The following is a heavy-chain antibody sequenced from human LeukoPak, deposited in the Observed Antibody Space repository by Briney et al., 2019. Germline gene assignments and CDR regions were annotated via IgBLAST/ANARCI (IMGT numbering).Heavy chain of an antibody. V-gene: IGHV4-59*08. CDR2: FYYSGSI. CDR1: DGSISSYN. Sequence: SETLSLTCTVSDGSISSYNWSWIWPPPGQGLGWIGYFYYSGSIKYNPSLKSRVTISVDTSKHQFSLKLSSVTAADTAVYYCARPYSSAWYGAFHIWGQGTKVTVSS. J-gene: IGHJ3*02. D-gene: IGHD6-19*01. CDR3: ARPYSSAWYGAFHI.